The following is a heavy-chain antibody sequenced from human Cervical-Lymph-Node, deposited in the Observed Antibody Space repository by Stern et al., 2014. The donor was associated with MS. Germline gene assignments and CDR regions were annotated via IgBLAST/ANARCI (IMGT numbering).Heavy chain of an antibody. V-gene: IGHV1-69*01. J-gene: IGHJ4*02. D-gene: IGHD3-22*01. CDR2: IIPIFGTA. Sequence: QLVQSGAEVKKPGSSVKVSCKASGGTFSSFAISWVRQAPGQGFEWMGGIIPIFGTANYAQKFQGRVTITADESTSTAHMELSSLRSEDTAVYFCARGGYYSDSSDYDRPFDYWGQGTLVTVSS. CDR1: GGTFSSFA. CDR3: ARGGYYSDSSDYDRPFDY.